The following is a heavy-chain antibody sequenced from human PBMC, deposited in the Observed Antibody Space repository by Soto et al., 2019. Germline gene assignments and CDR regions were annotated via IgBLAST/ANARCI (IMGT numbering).Heavy chain of an antibody. CDR1: GFTFGDYA. D-gene: IGHD5-12*01. V-gene: IGHV3-49*03. J-gene: IGHJ4*02. CDR2: IRSKAYGGTT. CDR3: TRAMLGMATTHFDY. Sequence: GGSLRLSCTASGFTFGDYAMSWIRQAPGKGLEWVGFIRSKAYGGTTEYAASVKGRFTISRDDSKSIAYLQMNSLKTEDTAVYYCTRAMLGMATTHFDYWGQGTLVTVSS.